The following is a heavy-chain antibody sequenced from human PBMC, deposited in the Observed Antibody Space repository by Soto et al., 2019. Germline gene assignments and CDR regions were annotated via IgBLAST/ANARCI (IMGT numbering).Heavy chain of an antibody. CDR3: ARTDKFNSQSSGWANRFDC. D-gene: IGHD6-19*01. J-gene: IGHJ4*02. CDR2: ITPSGVT. V-gene: IGHV3-23*01. Sequence: EMQLLESGGGLVQPGGSLRLFCAASGFTFSNYVMTWVRQAPGEGLEWVSTITPSGVTYYGDTVKGRFTISRDNSRSTLFLQMNSLRAEDTATYFCARTDKFNSQSSGWANRFDCWGQGTLVTVSS. CDR1: GFTFSNYV.